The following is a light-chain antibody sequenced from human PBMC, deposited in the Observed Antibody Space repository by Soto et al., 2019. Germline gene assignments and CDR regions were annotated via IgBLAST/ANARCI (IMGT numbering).Light chain of an antibody. CDR2: AAS. V-gene: IGKV1-9*01. CDR3: QQLFDSPIT. J-gene: IGKJ5*01. CDR1: QVISTS. Sequence: DIQLTQSPSFLSPSLGESVTITCRASQVISTSLAWYQVKPGKAPKLLIYAASTLDSGVPSRFSATVSGTEFSLTITTLQPEDFATYYCQQLFDSPITFGQGTRLEIK.